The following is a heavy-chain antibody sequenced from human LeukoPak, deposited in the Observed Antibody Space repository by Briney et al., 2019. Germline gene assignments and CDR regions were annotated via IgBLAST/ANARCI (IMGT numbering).Heavy chain of an antibody. J-gene: IGHJ4*02. CDR3: ARGRRDGYNSDY. D-gene: IGHD5-24*01. Sequence: PGGSLRLSCTAPGFTVSSNYMSWARQAPGQGLEWVSVIYSGGSTYYADSVKGRFTISRDNSKNTLYLQMNSLRAEDTAVYYCARGRRDGYNSDYWGQGTLVTVSS. CDR2: IYSGGST. CDR1: GFTVSSNY. V-gene: IGHV3-53*01.